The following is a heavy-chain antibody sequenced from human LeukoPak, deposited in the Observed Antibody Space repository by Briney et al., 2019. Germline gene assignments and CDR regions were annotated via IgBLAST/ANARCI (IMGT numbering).Heavy chain of an antibody. Sequence: GGSLRLSCAVSGFTSRFTFSAYEMNWVRQAPGKGLEWVSSISSSGSIKHYADSVKGRFTISRDDAKNTLYLQMNSLRAEDTAVYYCAKHPHIAVADHLDYWGQGTLVTVSS. J-gene: IGHJ4*02. CDR1: GFTSRFTFSAYE. CDR3: AKHPHIAVADHLDY. D-gene: IGHD6-19*01. CDR2: ISSSGSIK. V-gene: IGHV3-48*03.